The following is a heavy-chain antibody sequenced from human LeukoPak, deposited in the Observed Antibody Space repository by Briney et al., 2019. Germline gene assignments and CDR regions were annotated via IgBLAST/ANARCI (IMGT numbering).Heavy chain of an antibody. CDR1: GYSFTGYY. J-gene: IGHJ3*02. CDR3: AVIAVHDAFDI. D-gene: IGHD6-19*01. Sequence: ASVKVSCMASGYSFTGYYIHWVRPAPRRGGEWVGWINPNRGGTKYAQKLQGRGTMTRDTSICTANMELNRLRSDDTAAYYCAVIAVHDAFDIWGQGTMVTVSS. CDR2: INPNRGGT. V-gene: IGHV1-2*02.